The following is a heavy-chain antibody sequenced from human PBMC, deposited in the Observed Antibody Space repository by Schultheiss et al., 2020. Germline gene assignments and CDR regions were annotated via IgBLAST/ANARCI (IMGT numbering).Heavy chain of an antibody. D-gene: IGHD1/OR15-1a*01. V-gene: IGHV3-33*01. CDR2: IWYDGSNK. CDR3: ARGGAGTPFDY. Sequence: GESLKISCAASGFTFSSYGMHWVRQAPGKGLEWVAVIWYDGSNKYYADSVKGRFTISRDNSKNTLYLQMNSLRAEDTAVYYCARGGAGTPFDYWGQGTLVTAPQ. CDR1: GFTFSSYG. J-gene: IGHJ4*02.